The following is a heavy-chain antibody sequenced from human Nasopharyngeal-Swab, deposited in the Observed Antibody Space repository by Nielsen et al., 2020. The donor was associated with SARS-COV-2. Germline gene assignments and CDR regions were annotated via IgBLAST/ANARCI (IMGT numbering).Heavy chain of an antibody. CDR2: IYYSGST. Sequence: SETLSLTCTVSGGSISSYYWSWIRQPPGKGLGWIGYIYYSGSTNYNPSLKSRVTISVDTSKNQLSLKLSSVTAADTAVYYCARGSFWYDSSGYPAEGDAFDIWGQGTMVTVSS. D-gene: IGHD3-22*01. V-gene: IGHV4-59*01. CDR3: ARGSFWYDSSGYPAEGDAFDI. J-gene: IGHJ3*02. CDR1: GGSISSYY.